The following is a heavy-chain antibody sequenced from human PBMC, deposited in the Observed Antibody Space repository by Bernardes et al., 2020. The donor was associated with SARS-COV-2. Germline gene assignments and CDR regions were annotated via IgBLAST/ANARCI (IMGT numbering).Heavy chain of an antibody. Sequence: GGSLRLSCAASGFTFSSGAMSWVRKAPGKGLEWVSGISCSGDRTNYAGSVKGRFTISRDTSKSTLYLQMNSLRAEDTAVYYCAKGRDSGYLVPFDYWGQGTLVTVSS. V-gene: IGHV3-23*01. CDR1: GFTFSSGA. CDR2: ISCSGDRT. CDR3: AKGRDSGYLVPFDY. J-gene: IGHJ4*02. D-gene: IGHD3-22*01.